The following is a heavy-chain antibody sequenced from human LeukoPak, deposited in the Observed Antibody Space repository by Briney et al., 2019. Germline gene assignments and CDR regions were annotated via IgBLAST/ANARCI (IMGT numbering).Heavy chain of an antibody. Sequence: ASVKVSCKASGGTFSSYAISWVRQAPGQGLERMGWINPNSGGTNYAQKFQGRVTMTRDTSISTAYMELSRLRSDDTAVYYCARFLVGATTGTDYWGQGTLVTVSS. J-gene: IGHJ4*02. V-gene: IGHV1-2*02. CDR3: ARFLVGATTGTDY. D-gene: IGHD1-26*01. CDR1: GGTFSSYA. CDR2: INPNSGGT.